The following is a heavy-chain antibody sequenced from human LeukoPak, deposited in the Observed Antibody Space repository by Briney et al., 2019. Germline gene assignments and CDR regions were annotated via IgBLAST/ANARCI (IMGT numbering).Heavy chain of an antibody. CDR2: IYSSGST. CDR3: ARGAGRYGRWYFDL. J-gene: IGHJ2*01. V-gene: IGHV4-59*01. D-gene: IGHD3-10*01. CDR1: GGSMSGDY. Sequence: ASETLSLTCTVSGGSMSGDYWNWIRQSPGKGLEWIGFIYSSGSTDYNPSLKSRVTISLDTSKNQFSLKLSSVTAADTAVYSCARGAGRYGRWYFDLWGRGTLVTVSS.